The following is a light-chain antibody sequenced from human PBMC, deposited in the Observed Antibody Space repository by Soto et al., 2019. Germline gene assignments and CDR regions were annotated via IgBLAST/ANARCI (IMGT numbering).Light chain of an antibody. V-gene: IGKV1-5*01. CDR1: QSINNW. J-gene: IGKJ1*01. CDR2: DAS. Sequence: DVQMTQSPSSLSASVGDRVTITCRASQSINNWLAWYQQKPGKAPKFLIYDASTLETGVPSRFSGSASGTEFTLTISSLQPDDFATYYCQHYNSYGTFGQGTKVDIK. CDR3: QHYNSYGT.